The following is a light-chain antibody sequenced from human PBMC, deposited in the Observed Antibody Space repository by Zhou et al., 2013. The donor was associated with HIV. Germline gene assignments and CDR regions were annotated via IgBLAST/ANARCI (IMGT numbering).Light chain of an antibody. Sequence: DIQMTQSPSTLSATVGDRVTITCRASQSISTYLAWYQQKPGKAPKLLLFKASDLEGGVPSKFSGSGSGTDFTLTISNLQPEDIATYYCQQYKIYPLTFGGGTKVEIK. CDR1: QSISTY. J-gene: IGKJ4*01. CDR2: KAS. V-gene: IGKV1-5*03. CDR3: QQYKIYPLT.